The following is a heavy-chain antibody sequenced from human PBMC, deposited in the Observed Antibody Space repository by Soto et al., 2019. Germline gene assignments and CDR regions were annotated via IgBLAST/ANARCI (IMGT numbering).Heavy chain of an antibody. CDR1: GFTFSSYA. CDR2: ISGSGGST. V-gene: IGHV3-23*01. CDR3: AKDEDLIVGATAYFDY. Sequence: GGSLRLSCAASGFTFSSYAMSWVRQAPGKGLEWVSAISGSGGSTYYADSVKGRFTISRDNSKNTLYLQMNSLRAEDTAVYYCAKDEDLIVGATAYFDYWGQGTLVTVSS. J-gene: IGHJ4*02. D-gene: IGHD1-26*01.